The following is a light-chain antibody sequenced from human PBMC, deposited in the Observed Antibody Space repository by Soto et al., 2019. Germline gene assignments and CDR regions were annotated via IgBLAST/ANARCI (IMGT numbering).Light chain of an antibody. CDR3: QQLESYPST. J-gene: IGKJ4*01. V-gene: IGKV1-39*01. CDR2: AAS. Sequence: DIQMTQAPSSLSASVGARVNITCRASQSISSYLNWYQQKPGKAPKLLIYAASSLQSGVPSRFSGSGSGTDFTLTISSLQPEDFATYYCQQLESYPSTFGGGTKVDIK. CDR1: QSISSY.